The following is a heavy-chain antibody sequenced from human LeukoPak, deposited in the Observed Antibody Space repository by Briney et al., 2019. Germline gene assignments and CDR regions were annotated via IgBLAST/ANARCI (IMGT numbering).Heavy chain of an antibody. CDR2: TYSGGST. Sequence: GGSLRLSCAASGFTVGSNYMSWVRQAPGKGLEWVSVTYSGGSTYYADSVKGRFTISRDNSKNTLYLQMNSLRAEDTAVYYCARARDTAMVTLPFDYWGQGTLVTVSS. CDR1: GFTVGSNY. CDR3: ARARDTAMVTLPFDY. D-gene: IGHD5-18*01. V-gene: IGHV3-53*01. J-gene: IGHJ4*02.